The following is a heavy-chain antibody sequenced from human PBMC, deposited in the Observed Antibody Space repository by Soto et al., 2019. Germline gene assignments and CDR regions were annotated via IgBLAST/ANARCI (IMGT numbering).Heavy chain of an antibody. CDR1: GGSISSYY. J-gene: IGHJ6*02. CDR3: ARDLYYYGMDV. Sequence: SETLSLTCTVSGGSISSYYWSWIRQPPGKGLEWIGYIYYSGSTNYNPSLKSRVTISVDTSKNQFSLKLSSVTAADTAVYYCARDLYYYGMDVWGQGTTVTVSS. CDR2: IYYSGST. V-gene: IGHV4-59*01.